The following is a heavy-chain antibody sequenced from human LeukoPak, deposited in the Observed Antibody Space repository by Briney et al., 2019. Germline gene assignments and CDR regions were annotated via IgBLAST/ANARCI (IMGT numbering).Heavy chain of an antibody. Sequence: ASVKVSCKASGYTFTGYYMHWVRQAPGQGLEWMGRINPNSGGTNYAQKFQGRVTMTRDTSISTAYMELSRLRSDDTAVYYCARDQDRYDFWSGYYPTVGYYYMDVWGKGTTVTVSS. J-gene: IGHJ6*03. CDR2: INPNSGGT. V-gene: IGHV1-2*06. D-gene: IGHD3-3*01. CDR3: ARDQDRYDFWSGYYPTVGYYYMDV. CDR1: GYTFTGYY.